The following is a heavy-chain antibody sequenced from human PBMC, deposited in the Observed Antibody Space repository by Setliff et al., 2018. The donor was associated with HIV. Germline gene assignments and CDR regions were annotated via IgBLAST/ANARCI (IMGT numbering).Heavy chain of an antibody. J-gene: IGHJ6*03. Sequence: PSETLSLTCTVSGGSISSYYWSWVRQPPGKGLEWIGYIYYSGSTNYNPSLKSRVTISVDTSKNQFSLKLSSVTAADTAVYYCARARTPYYYDSSAYYFNYYYMDVWGKGTTVTVSS. CDR1: GGSISSYY. D-gene: IGHD3-22*01. V-gene: IGHV4-59*01. CDR2: IYYSGST. CDR3: ARARTPYYYDSSAYYFNYYYMDV.